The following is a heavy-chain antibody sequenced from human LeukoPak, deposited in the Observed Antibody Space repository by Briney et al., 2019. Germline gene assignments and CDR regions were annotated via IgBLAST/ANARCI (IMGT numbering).Heavy chain of an antibody. Sequence: ASVKVSCKASGYTFTGYYMHWVRQAPGQGLEWMGWINPNSGGTNYAQKFQGRVTMTRDTSISTGYMELSRLRSHDTAVYYCARDGMDSYDCSGYYPIDYWGQGTLVTVSS. CDR3: ARDGMDSYDCSGYYPIDY. CDR2: INPNSGGT. J-gene: IGHJ4*02. V-gene: IGHV1-2*02. D-gene: IGHD3-22*01. CDR1: GYTFTGYY.